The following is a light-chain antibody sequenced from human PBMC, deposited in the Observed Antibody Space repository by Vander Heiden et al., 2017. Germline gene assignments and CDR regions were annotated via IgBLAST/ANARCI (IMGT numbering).Light chain of an antibody. J-gene: IGLJ3*02. CDR1: SSDVGVSSL. V-gene: IGLV2-14*01. CDR2: DVI. CDR3: SPRSNSNTGV. Sequence: QSSLTHPASLSGPPGQPLTLSCAGSSSDVGVSSLDTWYQRPPANSPNIIIYDVIFRRPGVSNRRSGARSGNKAALTISGLKQEDEADYYCSPRSNSNTGVFGGGTKLTVL.